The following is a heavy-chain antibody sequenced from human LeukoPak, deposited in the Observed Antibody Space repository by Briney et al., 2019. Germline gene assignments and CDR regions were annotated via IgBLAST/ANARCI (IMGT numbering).Heavy chain of an antibody. CDR2: IKQDGSEK. CDR1: GFTFSSYW. Sequence: GGSLRLSCAASGFTFSSYWMSWVRQAPGKGLGWVANIKQDGSEKYYVDSVKGRFTISRDNAKNSLYLQMNSLRAEDTAVYYCARDTYYYDSSGWYYWGQGTLVTVSS. D-gene: IGHD3-22*01. J-gene: IGHJ4*02. V-gene: IGHV3-7*01. CDR3: ARDTYYYDSSGWYY.